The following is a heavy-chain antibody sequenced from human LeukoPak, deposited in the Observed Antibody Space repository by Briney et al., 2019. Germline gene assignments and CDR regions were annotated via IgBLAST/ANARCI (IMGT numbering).Heavy chain of an antibody. CDR1: GGSISSYY. CDR3: ARTGGIDY. CDR2: IYYSGST. D-gene: IGHD1-1*01. J-gene: IGHJ4*02. V-gene: IGHV4-59*01. Sequence: SGTLFLTCTVSGGSISSYYWSWIRQPPGKGLEWIGYIYYSGSTNYNPSLKSRVTISVDTSKNQFSLKLSSVTAADTAVYYCARTGGIDYWGQGTLVTVSS.